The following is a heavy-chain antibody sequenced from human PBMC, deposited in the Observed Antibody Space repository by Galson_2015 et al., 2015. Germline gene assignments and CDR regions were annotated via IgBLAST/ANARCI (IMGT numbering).Heavy chain of an antibody. V-gene: IGHV1-18*01. CDR3: ARASLKILQSGYSYGYSAVDY. CDR1: GYPFTSYG. J-gene: IGHJ4*02. D-gene: IGHD5-18*01. Sequence: VKVSCKASGYPFTSYGISWVRQAPGQGLEWMGWISAYNGNTNYAQNLQGIVTMTTDTSTSTAYMELRSLRSDDTAVYYCARASLKILQSGYSYGYSAVDYWGQGTLVTVSS. CDR2: ISAYNGNT.